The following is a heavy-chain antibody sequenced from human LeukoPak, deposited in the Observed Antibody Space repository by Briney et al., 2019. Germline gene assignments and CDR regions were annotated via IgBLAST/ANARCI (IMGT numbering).Heavy chain of an antibody. Sequence: GASVKVSCKASGYTFTSYGISWVRQAPGQGLEWMGWISAYNGNTNYAQKLQGRVTITRNTSISTAYMELSSLRSEDTAVYYCARGLRARSYGSGSYYNSGGWFDPWGQGTLVTVSS. J-gene: IGHJ5*02. CDR1: GYTFTSYG. CDR3: ARGLRARSYGSGSYYNSGGWFDP. D-gene: IGHD3-10*01. V-gene: IGHV1-18*01. CDR2: ISAYNGNT.